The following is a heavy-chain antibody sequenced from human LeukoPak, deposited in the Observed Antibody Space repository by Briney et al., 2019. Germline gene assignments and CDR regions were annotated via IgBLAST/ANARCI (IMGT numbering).Heavy chain of an antibody. D-gene: IGHD4-17*01. CDR2: INSDGSST. CDR1: GFTFSRYW. V-gene: IGHV3-74*01. CDR3: ARGAYGDYGFYAFDI. Sequence: GGSLRLSCAASGFTFSRYWMHWVRQAPGKGLVWVSRINSDGSSTSYADSVKGRFTISRDNAKNTLYLQMNSLRAEDTAVYYCARGAYGDYGFYAFDIWGQGTMVTVSS. J-gene: IGHJ3*02.